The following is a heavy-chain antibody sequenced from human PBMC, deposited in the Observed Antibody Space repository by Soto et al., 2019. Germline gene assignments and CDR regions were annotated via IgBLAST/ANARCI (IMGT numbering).Heavy chain of an antibody. D-gene: IGHD5-12*01. V-gene: IGHV4-59*01. CDR1: GGSISSYY. CDR3: ARGYVNIVATMVDLDY. J-gene: IGHJ4*02. CDR2: IYYSGST. Sequence: PSETLSLTCTVSGGSISSYYWSWIRQPPGKGLEWIGYIYYSGSTNYNPSLKSRVTISVDTSKNQFSLKLSSVTAADTAVYYCARGYVNIVATMVDLDYWGQGTLVTVSS.